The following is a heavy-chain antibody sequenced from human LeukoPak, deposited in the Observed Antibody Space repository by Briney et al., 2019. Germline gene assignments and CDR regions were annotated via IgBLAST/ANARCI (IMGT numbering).Heavy chain of an antibody. CDR2: IYTSGST. J-gene: IGHJ6*03. V-gene: IGHV4-4*07. D-gene: IGHD6-6*01. CDR1: GGSISSYY. CDR3: ARWSGSVTARNYYYYMDV. Sequence: SETLPLTCTVSGGSISSYYWSWIRQPAGKGLEWIGRIYTSGSTNYNPSLKSRVTMSVDTSKNQFSLKLSSVTAADTAVYYCARWSGSVTARNYYYYMDVWGEGTTVTVSS.